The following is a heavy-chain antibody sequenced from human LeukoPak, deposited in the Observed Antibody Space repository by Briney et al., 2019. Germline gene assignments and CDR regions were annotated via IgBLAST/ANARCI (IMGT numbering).Heavy chain of an antibody. Sequence: PGGSLRLSCAASGFTFSSYWMSWVRQAPGEGLEWVSAITDSGGSTYYSDSVKGRFTISRDNSKNTPYLQMNTLRAEDTAIYYCAKGSSGSRPYYFDYWGQGTLVTVSS. CDR3: AKGSSGSRPYYFDY. CDR1: GFTFSSYW. D-gene: IGHD3-22*01. CDR2: ITDSGGST. J-gene: IGHJ4*02. V-gene: IGHV3-23*01.